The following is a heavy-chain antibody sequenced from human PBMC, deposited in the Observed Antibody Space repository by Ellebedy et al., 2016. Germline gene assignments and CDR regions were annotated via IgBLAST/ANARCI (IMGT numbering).Heavy chain of an antibody. D-gene: IGHD1-26*01. CDR1: GFTFSSYA. CDR2: ITYGGST. V-gene: IGHV3-23*01. CDR3: AREGPVGSTFFDY. J-gene: IGHJ4*02. Sequence: GGSLRLSCAASGFTFSSYAMSWVRQAPGKGLVWVSAITYGGSTYYADSVKGQFTISRDNSKNTVYLQMNSLRAEDAAVYFCAREGPVGSTFFDYWGQGALVTVSS.